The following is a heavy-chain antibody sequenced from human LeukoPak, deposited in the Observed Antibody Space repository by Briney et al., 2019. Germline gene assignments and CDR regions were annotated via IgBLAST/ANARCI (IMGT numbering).Heavy chain of an antibody. D-gene: IGHD3-10*01. V-gene: IGHV3-23*01. CDR3: ARDLPVYYGSGSYYNGIDY. Sequence: PGGSLRLSCEASGLTFSSYSMSWVRQAPGKGLEWVSGISGSGGSTYYADSVKGRFTISRGNSKNTLHLQMNSLRAEDTAVYYCARDLPVYYGSGSYYNGIDYWGQGTLVTVSS. J-gene: IGHJ4*02. CDR1: GLTFSSYS. CDR2: ISGSGGST.